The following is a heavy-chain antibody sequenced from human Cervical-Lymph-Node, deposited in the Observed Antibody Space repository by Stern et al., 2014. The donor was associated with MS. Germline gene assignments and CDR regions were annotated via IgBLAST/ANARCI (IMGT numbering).Heavy chain of an antibody. CDR3: AREGGNTAEYFQH. V-gene: IGHV3-33*01. D-gene: IGHD4-23*01. CDR2: IYYDGSNR. J-gene: IGHJ1*01. Sequence: QVQLVESGGGVVQPGRSLRLSCAASGFTFSSSGMHWVRQAPGKGLEWLGIIYYDGSNRYYADSVKGRFTISRDNSKNTLYLQMNSLRAEDTAVYYCAREGGNTAEYFQHWGQGTLVTVSS. CDR1: GFTFSSSG.